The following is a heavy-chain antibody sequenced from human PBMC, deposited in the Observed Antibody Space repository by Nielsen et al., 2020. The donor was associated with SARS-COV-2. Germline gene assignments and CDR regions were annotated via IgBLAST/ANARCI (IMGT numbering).Heavy chain of an antibody. V-gene: IGHV3-7*01. J-gene: IGHJ4*02. D-gene: IGHD6-13*01. CDR1: GFTFSSYC. CDR3: ARLGTAAGLDY. Sequence: GGSLRLSCAASGFTFSSYCMSWVRQAPGKGLEWVANIKQDGSEKYYVDSVKGRFTISRDNAKNSLYLQMNSLRAEDTAVYYCARLGTAAGLDYWGQGTLVTVSS. CDR2: IKQDGSEK.